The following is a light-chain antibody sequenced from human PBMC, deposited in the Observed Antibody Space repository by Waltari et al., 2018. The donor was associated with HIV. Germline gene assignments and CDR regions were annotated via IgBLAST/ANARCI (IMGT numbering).Light chain of an antibody. CDR2: EVT. CDR1: SSDVGSYNL. J-gene: IGLJ2*01. Sequence: QSALTQPASVSGSPGQSITPPCTGTSSDVGSYNLVSWYQQHPGKAPKLIIYEVTKRPSGVSNRFSGSKSGNTASLTISGLQAEDEADYYCCSYSGTSTLVFGGGTKLTVL. CDR3: CSYSGTSTLV. V-gene: IGLV2-23*02.